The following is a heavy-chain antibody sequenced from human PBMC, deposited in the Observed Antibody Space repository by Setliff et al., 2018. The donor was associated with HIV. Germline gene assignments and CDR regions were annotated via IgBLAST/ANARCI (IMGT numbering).Heavy chain of an antibody. CDR1: GNTFTNHG. D-gene: IGHD6-19*01. CDR2: INPNSGGT. V-gene: IGHV1-3*01. J-gene: IGHJ3*02. CDR3: AREGQWLDMGDAFDI. Sequence: ASVKVSCKASGNTFTNHGIHWVRQAPGQRLEWMGWINPNSGGTNYSQKFQGRVTITRDTSASTAYMDLSSLRSEDTAVYYCAREGQWLDMGDAFDIWGQGTMVTVSS.